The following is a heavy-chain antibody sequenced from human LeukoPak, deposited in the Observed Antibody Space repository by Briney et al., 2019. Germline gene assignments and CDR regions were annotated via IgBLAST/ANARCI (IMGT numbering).Heavy chain of an antibody. V-gene: IGHV1-8*03. J-gene: IGHJ4*02. CDR3: ARRYYDFWSGYYTDY. D-gene: IGHD3-3*01. CDR1: GGTFSSYA. CDR2: MNPISGNT. Sequence: ASVKVSCKASGGTFSSYAISWVRQAPGQGLEWMGWMNPISGNTGYAQKFQGRVTITRNTSISTAYMELSSLISEDTAVYYCARRYYDFWSGYYTDYWGQGTLVTVSS.